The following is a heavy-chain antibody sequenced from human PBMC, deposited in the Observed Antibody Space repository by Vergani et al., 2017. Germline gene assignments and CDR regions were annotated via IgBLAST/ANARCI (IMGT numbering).Heavy chain of an antibody. Sequence: QVQLQQWGAGLLKPSETLSLTCAVHGGSFIGYYWSWIRQPPGKGLEWIGEIDHSGSTNYTPSLKSRVIISVDTSKNQFSLKFSTLTAADTAVYYCARGRRGLGYFDFWGQGTLVTVSS. D-gene: IGHD4-17*01. J-gene: IGHJ4*02. CDR1: GGSFIGYY. CDR2: IDHSGST. CDR3: ARGRRGLGYFDF. V-gene: IGHV4-34*01.